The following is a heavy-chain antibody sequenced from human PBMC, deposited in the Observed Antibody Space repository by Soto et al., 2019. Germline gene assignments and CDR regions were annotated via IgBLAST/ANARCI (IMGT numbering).Heavy chain of an antibody. V-gene: IGHV4-39*01. CDR2: AYYTGST. CDR3: ARQQQLAGGGAVFAI. Sequence: QMHLQESGPGVVKPSETLSLTCTVSGGSISTSSYYWGWIRQPPGKGLEWIGSAYYTGSTFSNPPLDIPVTXPXAXSXXKFSLQLSSVTAADTSVFYCARQQQLAGGGAVFAIWGQGTLVTVSS. CDR1: GGSISTSSYY. D-gene: IGHD6-13*01. J-gene: IGHJ3*02.